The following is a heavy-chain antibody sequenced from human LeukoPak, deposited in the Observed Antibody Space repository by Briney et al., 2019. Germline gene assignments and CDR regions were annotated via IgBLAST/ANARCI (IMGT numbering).Heavy chain of an antibody. CDR1: GFTFSSYG. Sequence: GGSLRLSCEASGFTFSSYGMHWVRQAPGKGLEWVAVISYDGSNKYYADSVKGRFTISRDNSKNTLYLQMNSLRAEDTAVYYCAKDGRLYAFDIWGQGTMVTVSS. CDR3: AKDGRLYAFDI. CDR2: ISYDGSNK. V-gene: IGHV3-30*18. J-gene: IGHJ3*02. D-gene: IGHD1-26*01.